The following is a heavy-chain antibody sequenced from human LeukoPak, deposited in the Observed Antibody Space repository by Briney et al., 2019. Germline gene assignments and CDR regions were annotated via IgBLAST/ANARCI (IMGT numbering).Heavy chain of an antibody. Sequence: SETLSLTCTVSGGSISSYYWSWIRQPPGKGLEWIGYIYYSGSTNYNPSLKSRVTISVDTSKNQFSLKLSSVTAADTAVYYCARHDTMVRGLRRWFDPWGQGTLVTVSS. J-gene: IGHJ5*02. CDR1: GGSISSYY. CDR2: IYYSGST. CDR3: ARHDTMVRGLRRWFDP. D-gene: IGHD3-10*01. V-gene: IGHV4-59*08.